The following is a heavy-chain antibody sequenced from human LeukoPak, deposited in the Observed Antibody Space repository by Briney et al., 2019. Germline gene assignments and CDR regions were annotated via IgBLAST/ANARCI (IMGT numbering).Heavy chain of an antibody. J-gene: IGHJ4*02. V-gene: IGHV3-15*01. D-gene: IGHD3-10*01. CDR1: GSTFSNAW. CDR3: TTDPGLLWFGELLQPY. CDR2: IKSKTDGGTT. Sequence: GGSLRLSCAASGSTFSNAWMSWVRQAPGKGLEWVGRIKSKTDGGTTDYAAPVKGRFTISRDDSKNTLYLQMNSLKTEDTAVYYYTTDPGLLWFGELLQPYWGQGTLVTVSS.